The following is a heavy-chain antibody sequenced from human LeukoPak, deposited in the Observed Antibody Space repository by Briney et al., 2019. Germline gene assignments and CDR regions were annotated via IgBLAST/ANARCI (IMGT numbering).Heavy chain of an antibody. CDR2: IYYSGST. J-gene: IGHJ4*02. CDR1: GGSISSHY. V-gene: IGHV4-59*11. Sequence: PSETLSLTCTVSGGSISSHYWSWIRQPPGKGLEWIGYIYYSGSTNYNPSLKSRVTISVDTSKNQFSLKLSSVTAADTAVYYCARYSSSWYGVDYWGQGTLVTVSS. CDR3: ARYSSSWYGVDY. D-gene: IGHD6-13*01.